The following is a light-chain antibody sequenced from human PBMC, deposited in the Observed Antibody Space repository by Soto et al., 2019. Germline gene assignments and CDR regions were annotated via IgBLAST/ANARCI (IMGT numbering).Light chain of an antibody. J-gene: IGKJ4*01. CDR3: QQYNTYSLT. V-gene: IGKV1-5*03. Sequence: DIQMTQSPSTLSASVGDRVTITCRASQSISTWLAWYQQKPGKAPKLLIYKASNLEDGVPSRFSGSGSGTEFTLTISSLQPDDFATYYCQQYNTYSLTFGGGTTVEIK. CDR1: QSISTW. CDR2: KAS.